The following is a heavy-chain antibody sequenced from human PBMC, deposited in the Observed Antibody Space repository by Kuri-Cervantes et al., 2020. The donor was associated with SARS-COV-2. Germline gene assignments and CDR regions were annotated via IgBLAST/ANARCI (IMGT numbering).Heavy chain of an antibody. CDR3: ARVSSSSSPAFDI. V-gene: IGHV3-7*01. CDR2: IKQDGSEK. D-gene: IGHD6-6*01. Sequence: GESLKISCAASGFTFSSYWMSWVRQAPGKGLGWVANIKQDGSEKYYVDSVKGRFTISRDNAKNSLYLQMNSLRAEDTAVYYCARVSSSSSPAFDIWGQGTMVTVSS. J-gene: IGHJ3*02. CDR1: GFTFSSYW.